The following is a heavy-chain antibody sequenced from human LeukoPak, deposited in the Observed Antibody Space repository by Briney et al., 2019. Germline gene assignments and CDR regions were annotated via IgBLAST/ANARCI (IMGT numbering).Heavy chain of an antibody. CDR1: GFTSSNAR. Sequence: GGSLRLSRAASGFTSSNARMNWGRQSPGRGVWWGGRIKTKTVVGTTNYAAPVQGRSSISSDDSTDTLYLQMNSPDTEDTAVYYSTADVFKSRYGDPQFFDCWRQGTLVT. V-gene: IGHV3-15*01. CDR2: IKTKTVVGTT. D-gene: IGHD4-17*01. CDR3: TADVFKSRYGDPQFFDC. J-gene: IGHJ4*02.